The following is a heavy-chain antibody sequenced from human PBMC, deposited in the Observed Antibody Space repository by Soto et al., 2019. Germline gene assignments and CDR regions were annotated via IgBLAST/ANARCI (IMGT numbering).Heavy chain of an antibody. CDR3: VRSIMITFGGVIAGYYFDY. Sequence: GASVKVSCKASGGTFSSYAISWARQATGQGLEWMGGIIPIFGTANYAQKFQGRVTITADESTSTAYMELSSLRSEDTAVYFCVRSIMITFGGVIAGYYFDYWGQGTLVTVSS. D-gene: IGHD3-16*02. CDR1: GGTFSSYA. J-gene: IGHJ4*02. CDR2: IIPIFGTA. V-gene: IGHV1-69*13.